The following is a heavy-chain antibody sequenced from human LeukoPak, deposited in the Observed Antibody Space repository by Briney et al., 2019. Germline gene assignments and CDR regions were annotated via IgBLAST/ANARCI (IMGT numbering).Heavy chain of an antibody. J-gene: IGHJ5*02. D-gene: IGHD3-10*01. CDR1: GGSFSDYY. CDR2: INHSGST. Sequence: SETLSLTCAVYGGSFSDYYWSWIRQPPGKGLEWIGEINHSGSTNYNPSLKSRVTISLDTSKNQFSLRLSSVTAADTAVYYCARDSGTTGEVKFDPWGQGTLVTVSS. CDR3: ARDSGTTGEVKFDP. V-gene: IGHV4-34*01.